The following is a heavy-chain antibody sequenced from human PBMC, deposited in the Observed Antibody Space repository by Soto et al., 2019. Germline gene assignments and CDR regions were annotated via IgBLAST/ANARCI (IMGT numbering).Heavy chain of an antibody. J-gene: IGHJ6*02. CDR1: GYSVSSSDYY. Sequence: SETLSLTCSVSGYSVSSSDYYWAWIRQPPGKGLEWCGSMLYSGLTYYTPSLKSRVTLSVDTSKNKFSVRLNSVTASDTAVYYCAPLSVSLSGPYGIHVWGQGTTVTVSS. D-gene: IGHD2-15*01. V-gene: IGHV4-39*01. CDR2: MLYSGLT. CDR3: APLSVSLSGPYGIHV.